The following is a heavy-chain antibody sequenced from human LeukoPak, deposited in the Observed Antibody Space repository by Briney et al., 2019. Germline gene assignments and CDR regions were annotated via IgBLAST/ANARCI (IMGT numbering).Heavy chain of an antibody. CDR2: IRYDGSNK. Sequence: GGSLRLSCAASAFTFSSYSMNWVRQAPGKGLEWVAFIRYDGSNKYYADSVKGRSTISRDNSKNTLYLQMNSLRAEDTAVYYCARRAGAYPHPYDYWGQGTLVTVSS. CDR1: AFTFSSYS. J-gene: IGHJ4*02. CDR3: ARRAGAYPHPYDY. V-gene: IGHV3-30*02. D-gene: IGHD3-16*01.